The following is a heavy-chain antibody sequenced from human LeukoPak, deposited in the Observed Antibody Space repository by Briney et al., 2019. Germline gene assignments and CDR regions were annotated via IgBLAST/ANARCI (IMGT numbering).Heavy chain of an antibody. CDR2: ISSTSGTI. D-gene: IGHD2-2*01. J-gene: IGHJ3*02. CDR1: GVTFSDRG. V-gene: IGHV3-48*04. Sequence: GESLRLSCAASGVTFSDRGMNWVRQAPGKGLEWVSYISSTSGTIYYADSMKGRFTISRDNAKNSLYLQMNGLRAEDTAVYYCARELVVPAAISSYDAFDIWGQGTMVTVSP. CDR3: ARELVVPAAISSYDAFDI.